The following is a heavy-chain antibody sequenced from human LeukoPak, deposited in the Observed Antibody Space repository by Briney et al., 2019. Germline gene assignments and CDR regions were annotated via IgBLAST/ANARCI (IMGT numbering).Heavy chain of an antibody. CDR3: ARGRYDFWSGYYYYYYYMDV. J-gene: IGHJ6*03. CDR1: GGSFSGYY. Sequence: SETLSLTCAVYGGSFSGYYWSWIRQPPGKGLEWIGEINHSGSTNYNPSLKSRVTISVDTSKNQFSLKLSSVSAADTAVYYCARGRYDFWSGYYYYYYYMDVRGKGTTVTVSS. D-gene: IGHD3-3*01. CDR2: INHSGST. V-gene: IGHV4-34*01.